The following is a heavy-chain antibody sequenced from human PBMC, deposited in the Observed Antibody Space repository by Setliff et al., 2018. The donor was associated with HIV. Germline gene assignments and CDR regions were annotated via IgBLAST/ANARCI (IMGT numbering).Heavy chain of an antibody. CDR2: MSKRGTY. Sequence: SETLSLTCTVSGGSVSSGAYFWSWIRQHPGKGLEWMGYMSKRGTYIINPSLESRMTMSVDTSKNQLYLRLKSVTAADTAVYYCARHGYGTWPDHPTYYYYYMDVWGKGTTVTVSS. CDR3: ARHGYGTWPDHPTYYYYYMDV. D-gene: IGHD5-18*01. V-gene: IGHV4-31*03. J-gene: IGHJ6*03. CDR1: GGSVSSGAYF.